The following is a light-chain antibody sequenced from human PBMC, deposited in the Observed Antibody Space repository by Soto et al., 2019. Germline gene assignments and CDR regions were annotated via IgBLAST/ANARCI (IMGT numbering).Light chain of an antibody. CDR3: MQGTHWPPT. CDR1: QGLVYGDGHTY. Sequence: DVMMTQSPLSLPVTLGQAASISCRSSQGLVYGDGHTYMHWFQQRPGQSPRRLIYKVSNRDSGVPDRFSGSASGTNLTLKISRVEAEDVGVYYCMQGTHWPPTFGGGTKVEIK. V-gene: IGKV2-30*01. J-gene: IGKJ4*01. CDR2: KVS.